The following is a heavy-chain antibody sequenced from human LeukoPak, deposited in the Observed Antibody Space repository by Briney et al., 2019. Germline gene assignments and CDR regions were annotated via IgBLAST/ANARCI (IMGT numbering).Heavy chain of an antibody. J-gene: IGHJ4*02. D-gene: IGHD6-19*01. CDR2: IYYSGST. V-gene: IGHV4-59*01. CDR3: ASVRAVAGLDY. CDR1: GGSISSYY. Sequence: PSETLSLTCTVSGGSISSYYWSWIRQPPGKGLEWIGYIYYSGSTNYNPSLKSRVTISVDTSKNQSSLKLSSVTAADTAVYYCASVRAVAGLDYWGQGTLVTVSS.